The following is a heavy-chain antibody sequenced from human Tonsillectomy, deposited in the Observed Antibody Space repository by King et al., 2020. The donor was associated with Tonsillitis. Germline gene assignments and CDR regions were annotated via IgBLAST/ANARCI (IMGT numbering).Heavy chain of an antibody. J-gene: IGHJ6*03. D-gene: IGHD2-21*02. CDR1: GFTFSAYA. CDR3: ARDLRGGDWPYFMDV. Sequence: VQLVESGGGLVQPGGSLRISCTASGFTFSAYAFNWVRQAPGKGLEWLSYISSSSDAKYYADSVKGRITTSRDNAENSLYLQMNSLRVEDTAVYYCARDLRGGDWPYFMDVWGKGTTVTVSS. V-gene: IGHV3-48*01. CDR2: ISSSSDAK.